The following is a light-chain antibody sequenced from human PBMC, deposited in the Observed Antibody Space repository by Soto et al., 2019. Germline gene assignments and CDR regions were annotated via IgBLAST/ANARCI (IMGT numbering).Light chain of an antibody. Sequence: QSVLTQPASVSGSPGQSITISCTGTSSDVGGYNYVSWYQQYPGKAPKLLIYEVSHRPSGVSNRFSGPKSGNTASLTVSGLQAEDEADYYCSSYTTSSTVLFGGGTKLTVL. CDR3: SSYTTSSTVL. V-gene: IGLV2-14*01. CDR1: SSDVGGYNY. CDR2: EVS. J-gene: IGLJ2*01.